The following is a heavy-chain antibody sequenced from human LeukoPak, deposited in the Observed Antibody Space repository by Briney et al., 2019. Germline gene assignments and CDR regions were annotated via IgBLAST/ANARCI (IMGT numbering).Heavy chain of an antibody. J-gene: IGHJ4*02. V-gene: IGHV1-2*02. CDR2: INPNSGGT. CDR1: GYTFTGYY. D-gene: IGHD3-22*01. CDR3: ARLRTYYYDSSGYPFDY. Sequence: ASVKVSCKASGYTFTGYYMHWVRQAPGQGLEWMGWINPNSGGTNYAQKFQGRVTMTRDTSISTAYMELSRLRSDDTVVYYCARLRTYYYDSSGYPFDYWGQGTLVTVSS.